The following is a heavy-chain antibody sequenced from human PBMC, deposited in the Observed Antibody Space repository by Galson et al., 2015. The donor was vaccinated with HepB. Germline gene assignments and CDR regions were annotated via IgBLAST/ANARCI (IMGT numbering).Heavy chain of an antibody. J-gene: IGHJ6*02. CDR2: IYPGDSDT. CDR3: ARHVSMADL. D-gene: IGHD3-10*01. CDR1: GYLFSGNW. V-gene: IGHV5-51*01. Sequence: QSGAEVKKPGESLKISCRGSGYLFSGNWIGWLRQMPGKGLEWMGMIYPGDSDTTYNPSFEGHVTMSVDKSINTAYLQWNSLKASDSGVYYCARHVSMADLWGQGTTVIVSS.